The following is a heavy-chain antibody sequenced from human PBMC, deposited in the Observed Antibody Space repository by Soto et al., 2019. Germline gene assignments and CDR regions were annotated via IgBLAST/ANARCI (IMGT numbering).Heavy chain of an antibody. CDR2: IDYSGRT. J-gene: IGHJ4*02. Sequence: SETLSLTCSVSGYLISSGYYWGWIRQTPGKGLEWLGSIDYSGRTYYNPSLKSRVSTSVDLSKNQFSLNLRSVTAADTAVYFCARDLRTGYDSYYCDYWGQGXLVTVYS. D-gene: IGHD3-22*01. V-gene: IGHV4-38-2*02. CDR1: GYLISSGYY. CDR3: ARDLRTGYDSYYCDY.